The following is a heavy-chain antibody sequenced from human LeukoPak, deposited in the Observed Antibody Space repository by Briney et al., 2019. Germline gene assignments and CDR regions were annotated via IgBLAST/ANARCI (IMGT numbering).Heavy chain of an antibody. CDR2: INPNSGGI. Sequence: ASVKVSCKASGYIFTTYFIHWVRQAPGQGLEWMGWINPNSGGINYAQKFQGRVTMTRDTSISTAYMELSRLRSDDTAVYYCARDFIAVAGRGYVYWGQGTLVTVSS. D-gene: IGHD6-19*01. CDR3: ARDFIAVAGRGYVY. J-gene: IGHJ4*02. V-gene: IGHV1-2*02. CDR1: GYIFTTYF.